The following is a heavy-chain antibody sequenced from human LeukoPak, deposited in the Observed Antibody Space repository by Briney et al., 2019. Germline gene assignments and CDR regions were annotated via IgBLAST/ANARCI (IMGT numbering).Heavy chain of an antibody. CDR2: INHSGST. CDR1: GGSFSGYY. CDR3: ARLPVSLHYYYYGMDV. Sequence: SETLSFTCAVYGGSFSGYYWSWIRQPPGKGLEWIGEINHSGSTNYNPSLKSRVTISVDTSKNQFSLKLSSVTAADTAVYYCARLPVSLHYYYYGMDVWGQGTTVTVSS. J-gene: IGHJ6*02. V-gene: IGHV4-34*01.